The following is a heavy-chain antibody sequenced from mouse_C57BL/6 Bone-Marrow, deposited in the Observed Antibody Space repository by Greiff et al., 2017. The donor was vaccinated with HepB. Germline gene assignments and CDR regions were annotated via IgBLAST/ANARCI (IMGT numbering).Heavy chain of an antibody. CDR1: GYTFTSYG. CDR2: IYPRSGNT. V-gene: IGHV1-81*01. Sequence: QVQLQQSGAELARPGASVKLSCKASGYTFTSYGISWVKQRTGQGLEWIGEIYPRSGNTYYNEKFKGKATLTADKSSSTAYMELRSLTSEDSAVYFCARRGIYSGSSEYWDFDVWGTGTTVTVAS. CDR3: ARRGIYSGSSEYWDFDV. J-gene: IGHJ1*03. D-gene: IGHD1-1*01.